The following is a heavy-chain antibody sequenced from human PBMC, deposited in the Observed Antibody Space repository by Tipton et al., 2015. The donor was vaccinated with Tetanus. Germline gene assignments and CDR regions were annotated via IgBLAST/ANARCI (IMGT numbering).Heavy chain of an antibody. CDR2: IYPGDSDT. Sequence: VQLVQSGAEVKEAGESLRISCKASGYRFSSYWIAWVRQMPGKGLEWVGLIYPGDSDTKISPSFRGQVTFSVDKSITTAYLQWSSLTSSDTAIYYCARRRSAVLSGGYHWYFDLWGRGTIVTVSS. J-gene: IGHJ2*01. V-gene: IGHV5-51*01. CDR3: ARRRSAVLSGGYHWYFDL. CDR1: GYRFSSYW. D-gene: IGHD3-3*01.